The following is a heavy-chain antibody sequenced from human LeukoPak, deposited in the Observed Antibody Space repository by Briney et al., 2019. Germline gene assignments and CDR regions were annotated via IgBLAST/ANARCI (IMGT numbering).Heavy chain of an antibody. CDR3: ARQRSNSGSYSTYYYYYMDV. J-gene: IGHJ6*03. V-gene: IGHV5-51*01. Sequence: GESLKISCKGSGYSFTNYWIAWVRQMPGKGLEWMGVVYPGDSDTKYSPPFRGQVTFSADKSISTAYLQWSSLKASDTATYYCARQRSNSGSYSTYYYYYMDVWGKGTTVTVS. D-gene: IGHD1-26*01. CDR2: VYPGDSDT. CDR1: GYSFTNYW.